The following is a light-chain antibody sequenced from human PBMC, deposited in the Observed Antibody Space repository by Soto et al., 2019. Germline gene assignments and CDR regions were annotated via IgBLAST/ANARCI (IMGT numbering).Light chain of an antibody. CDR3: QQRSNWPALT. CDR1: QSVGSN. J-gene: IGKJ4*01. V-gene: IGKV3-11*01. CDR2: DAS. Sequence: EIVMTQSPATLSVSPGERATLSCRASQSVGSNLAWYQQKPGQAPRLLIYDASNRATGIPARFSGSGSGTDFTLTISSLEPEDFAVYYCQQRSNWPALTFGGGTKVDIK.